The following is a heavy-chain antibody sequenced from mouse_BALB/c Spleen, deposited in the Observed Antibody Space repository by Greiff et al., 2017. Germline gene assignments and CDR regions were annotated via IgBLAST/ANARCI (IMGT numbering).Heavy chain of an antibody. CDR1: GYTFTDYW. CDR3: ARVITTPVPSFDY. V-gene: IGHV1-69*01. CDR2: IDTSDSYT. J-gene: IGHJ2*01. D-gene: IGHD2-4*01. Sequence: QVQLQQPGAELVMPGASVKMSCKASGYTFTDYWMHWVKQRPGQGLEWIGAIDTSDSYTSYNQKFKGKATLTVDESSSTAYMQLSSLTSEDSAVYYCARVITTPVPSFDYWGQGTTLTVSS.